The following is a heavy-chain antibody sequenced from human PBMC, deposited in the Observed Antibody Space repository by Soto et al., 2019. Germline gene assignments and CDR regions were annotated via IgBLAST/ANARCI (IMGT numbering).Heavy chain of an antibody. CDR1: GGTFSSYA. D-gene: IGHD2-15*01. Sequence: ASVKVSCKASGGTFSSYAISWVRQAPGQGLEWMGGIIPIFGTANYAQKFQGRVTITADESTSTAYMELSSLRSEDTAVYYCARSRGDCSGGSCYGGFFYYYYGMDVWGQGTTVTSP. V-gene: IGHV1-69*13. J-gene: IGHJ6*02. CDR3: ARSRGDCSGGSCYGGFFYYYYGMDV. CDR2: IIPIFGTA.